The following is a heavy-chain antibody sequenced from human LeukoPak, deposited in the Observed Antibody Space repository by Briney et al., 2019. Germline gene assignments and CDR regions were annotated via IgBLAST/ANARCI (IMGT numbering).Heavy chain of an antibody. Sequence: PGGSLRLSCSASGFTFSSYAMHWVRQAPGKGLEYVSAISSNGGSTYYADSVKGRFTVSRDNSKNTLYLQMSSLRAEDTAVYYCVRDFYTSQSPRFDYWGQGTLVTVSS. J-gene: IGHJ4*02. CDR3: VRDFYTSQSPRFDY. CDR1: GFTFSSYA. V-gene: IGHV3-64D*06. CDR2: ISSNGGST. D-gene: IGHD2/OR15-2a*01.